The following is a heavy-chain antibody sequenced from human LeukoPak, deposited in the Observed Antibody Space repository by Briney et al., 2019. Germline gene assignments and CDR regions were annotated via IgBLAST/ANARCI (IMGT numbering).Heavy chain of an antibody. Sequence: SETLSLTCAVSGDSISSNYWWTWVRQPPGKGLEWIGEIHHSGSTNYSPSLKSRVTISVDNSRNQFSLGLSSVSAADTAVYYCARGIPGYFGTSGYYYEYWGQGTLVTVSS. CDR2: IHHSGST. D-gene: IGHD3-22*01. CDR3: ARGIPGYFGTSGYYYEY. V-gene: IGHV4-4*02. J-gene: IGHJ4*02. CDR1: GDSISSNYW.